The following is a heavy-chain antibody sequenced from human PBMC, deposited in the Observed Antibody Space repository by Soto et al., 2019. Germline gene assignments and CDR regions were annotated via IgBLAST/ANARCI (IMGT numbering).Heavy chain of an antibody. V-gene: IGHV3-23*01. CDR2: ISGSGGST. CDR1: GFTFSSYA. J-gene: IGHJ4*02. CDR3: AKGSYYDGSGSQYYFDY. Sequence: EVQLLESGGGLVQPGGSLRLSCAASGFTFSSYAMSWVRQAPGKGLEWVSAISGSGGSTYYADSVKGRFTISRDNSKNTLDLQMNSLRAEDTAVYYCAKGSYYDGSGSQYYFDYWGQGTLVTVSS. D-gene: IGHD3-10*01.